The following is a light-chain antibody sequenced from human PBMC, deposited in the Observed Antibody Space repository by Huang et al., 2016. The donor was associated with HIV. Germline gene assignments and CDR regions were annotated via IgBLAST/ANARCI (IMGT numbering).Light chain of an antibody. Sequence: DIHMTQSPSSLSASVGDRVTITCRASQGITNSLAWYQQKPGEAPKLLLYGASSLESGVPDRFSGSGSGTDYTLTISSLRPEDCATYYCQQYYTTPWTFGQGTKVEIK. J-gene: IGKJ1*01. CDR3: QQYYTTPWT. CDR1: QGITNS. V-gene: IGKV1-NL1*01. CDR2: GAS.